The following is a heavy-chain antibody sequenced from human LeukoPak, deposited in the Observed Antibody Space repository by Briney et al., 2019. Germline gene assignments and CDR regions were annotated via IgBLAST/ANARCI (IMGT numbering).Heavy chain of an antibody. J-gene: IGHJ6*03. CDR2: IRYDESNR. V-gene: IGHV3-30*02. CDR3: AIAARGMDV. CDR1: GFTFSSYG. Sequence: GGSLRLSCAASGFTFSSYGMHWVRQAPGKGLEWVALIRYDESNRYYADSVKGRFTISRDNSKNTLYLQMNGLGAEDTAVYYCAIAARGMDVWGKGTTVTVSS.